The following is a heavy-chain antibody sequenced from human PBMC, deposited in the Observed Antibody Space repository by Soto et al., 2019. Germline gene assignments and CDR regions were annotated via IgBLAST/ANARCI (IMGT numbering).Heavy chain of an antibody. V-gene: IGHV4-34*01. J-gene: IGHJ5*02. Sequence: PSETLSLTCAVYGGSFSRFYWSWIRQPPGRGLEWIGEINHSGSTKYNPSLKSRLTISVDPSKNQFSLKLSSVTAADMAVYYCARGLSLSGLFVNTGDSAVRFDPWGQGTLVTVSS. CDR3: ARGLSLSGLFVNTGDSAVRFDP. CDR2: INHSGST. CDR1: GGSFSRFY. D-gene: IGHD3-3*01.